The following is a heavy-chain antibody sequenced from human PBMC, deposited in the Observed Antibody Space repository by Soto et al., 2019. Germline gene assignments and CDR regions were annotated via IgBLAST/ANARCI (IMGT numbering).Heavy chain of an antibody. V-gene: IGHV1-69*08. CDR1: GGTFSSYT. D-gene: IGHD2-15*01. CDR2: IIPILGIA. Sequence: QVQLVQSGAEVKKPGSSVKVSCKASGGTFSSYTISWVRQAPGQGLEWMGRIIPILGIANYAQKFQGRVTITADRSTSTAYRVLRSLRSEDTAVYYCARDQGYCSGGSCYPFDPWGQGTLVTVSS. J-gene: IGHJ5*02. CDR3: ARDQGYCSGGSCYPFDP.